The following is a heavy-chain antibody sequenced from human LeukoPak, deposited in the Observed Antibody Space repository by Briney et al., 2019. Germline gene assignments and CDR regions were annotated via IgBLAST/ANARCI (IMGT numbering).Heavy chain of an antibody. J-gene: IGHJ6*03. CDR2: LLPGGNT. Sequence: SETLSLTCSVSGGSISNNYWTWIRQPAGKGLEWIGHLLPGGNTRYNPSLKSRVTMSVDKSSNQFSLSLSSVTAADAAVYYCARAKWGSGSAWSRSGGYLFCYMDVWGKGTTVTVSS. CDR3: ARAKWGSGSAWSRSGGYLFCYMDV. CDR1: GGSISNNY. D-gene: IGHD3-10*01. V-gene: IGHV4-4*07.